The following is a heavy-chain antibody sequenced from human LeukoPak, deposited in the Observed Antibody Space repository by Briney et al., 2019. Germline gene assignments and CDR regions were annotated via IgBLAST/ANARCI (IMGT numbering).Heavy chain of an antibody. CDR2: IYPGDSDT. CDR1: GYSFTSYW. D-gene: IGHD1-26*01. CDR3: ARHSGSSNEGFDY. Sequence: RGESLKISWKGSGYSFTSYWIGWVRQMPGKGLEWMGIIYPGDSDTRYSPSFQGQVTISADKSISTAYLQWSSLKASDTAMYYCARHSGSSNEGFDYWGQGTLVTVSS. V-gene: IGHV5-51*01. J-gene: IGHJ4*02.